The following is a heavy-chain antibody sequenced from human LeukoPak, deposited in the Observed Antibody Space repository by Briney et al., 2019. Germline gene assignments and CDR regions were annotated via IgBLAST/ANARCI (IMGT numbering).Heavy chain of an antibody. CDR2: INPNSGGT. CDR3: ARGPGFGSYYGMDV. J-gene: IGHJ6*02. D-gene: IGHD3-10*01. V-gene: IGHV1/OR15-1*04. CDR1: GYIFTDYY. Sequence: ASVKVSCKASGYIFTDYYMHWVRQAPGQELGWMGRINPNSGGTNYAQKFQGRVTMTRDTSISTAYMELSSLRSEDTAVYYCARGPGFGSYYGMDVWGQGTTVTVSS.